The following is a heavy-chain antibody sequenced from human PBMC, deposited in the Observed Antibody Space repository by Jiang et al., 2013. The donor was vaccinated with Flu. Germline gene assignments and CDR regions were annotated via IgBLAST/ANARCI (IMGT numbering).Heavy chain of an antibody. CDR1: GYTFTSYA. V-gene: IGHV1-3*01. D-gene: IGHD3-10*01. CDR3: ARDRIDENYGSGSXVFDP. J-gene: IGHJ5*02. Sequence: SGAEVKKPGASVKVSCKASGYTFTSYAMHWVRQAPGQRLEWMGWINAGNGNTKYSQKFQGRVTITRDTSASTAYMELSSLRSEDTAVYYCARDRIDENYGSGSXVFDPWGQGTLVTVSS. CDR2: INAGNGNT.